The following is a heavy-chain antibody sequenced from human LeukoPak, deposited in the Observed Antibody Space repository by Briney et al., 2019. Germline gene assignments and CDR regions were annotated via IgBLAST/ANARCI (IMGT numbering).Heavy chain of an antibody. CDR3: ARQAGHYGDYYDY. J-gene: IGHJ4*02. V-gene: IGHV4-39*01. CDR2: IYYGGNT. CDR1: GGSTSSTRYY. D-gene: IGHD4/OR15-4a*01. Sequence: PSETLSLTCTVSGGSTSSTRYYWGWIRQSPGKGLEWIGSIYYGGNTYYNPSLRSRVTVSIDTSKNQFSLHLSSVTAADTAVYYCARQAGHYGDYYDYWGQGTLVTVPS.